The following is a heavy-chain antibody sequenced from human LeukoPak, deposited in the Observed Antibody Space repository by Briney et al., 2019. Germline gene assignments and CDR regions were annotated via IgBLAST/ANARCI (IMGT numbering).Heavy chain of an antibody. Sequence: SETLSLTCTVSGGSISSHHWSWIRQPPGKGLEWIGYIYYSGSTNYKPSLKSRVTISVDTSKNQFSLKLTSVTAADTAVYYCARLLDIAASGTFDYWGQGTLVTVSS. CDR2: IYYSGST. CDR3: ARLLDIAASGTFDY. J-gene: IGHJ4*02. V-gene: IGHV4-59*08. CDR1: GGSISSHH. D-gene: IGHD6-13*01.